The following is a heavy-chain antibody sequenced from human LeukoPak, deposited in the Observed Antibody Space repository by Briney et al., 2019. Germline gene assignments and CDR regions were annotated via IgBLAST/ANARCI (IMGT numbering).Heavy chain of an antibody. CDR1: GDTFTTYY. Sequence: ASVKVSCKASGDTFTTYYMHWVRRATGQGLEWMGIINPSGDSTNYAQKFQGRVTMTRDTSTSTVYMDLSSLRSEDTAVYYCARGSSAAPGQASWFDPWGQGTLVTVSS. V-gene: IGHV1-46*01. J-gene: IGHJ5*02. CDR2: INPSGDST. CDR3: ARGSSAAPGQASWFDP. D-gene: IGHD2-2*01.